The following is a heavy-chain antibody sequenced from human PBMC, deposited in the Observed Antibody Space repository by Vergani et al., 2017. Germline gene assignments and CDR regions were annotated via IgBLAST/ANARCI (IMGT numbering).Heavy chain of an antibody. CDR3: AFTYGDYVSNAFDF. D-gene: IGHD4-17*01. Sequence: VQLVESGGGLVQPGGSLRLSCSASGFTFSSYAMHWVRQAPGKGLEYVSAISSNGGSTYYADSVKGRFTISRDNSKNTLYLQMNSLRAEDTAVYYCAFTYGDYVSNAFDFWGQGTMVTVSS. CDR2: ISSNGGST. J-gene: IGHJ3*01. V-gene: IGHV3-64*04. CDR1: GFTFSSYA.